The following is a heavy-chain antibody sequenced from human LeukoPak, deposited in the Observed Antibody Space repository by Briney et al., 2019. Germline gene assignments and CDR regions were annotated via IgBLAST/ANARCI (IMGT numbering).Heavy chain of an antibody. V-gene: IGHV3-7*01. CDR1: GFTFSSYW. Sequence: GGSLRLSCAASGFTFSSYWMSWVRQAPGKGLEWVANIKQDGGEKYYVDSVKGRFTISRDNAKNSLYLQMNSLRAEDTAVYYCAGRMAAGVGAHQLPNYFDYWGQGTLVTVSS. CDR2: IKQDGGEK. D-gene: IGHD2-2*01. J-gene: IGHJ4*02. CDR3: AGRMAAGVGAHQLPNYFDY.